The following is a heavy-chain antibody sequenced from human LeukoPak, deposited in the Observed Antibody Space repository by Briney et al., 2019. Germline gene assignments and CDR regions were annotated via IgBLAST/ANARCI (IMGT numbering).Heavy chain of an antibody. D-gene: IGHD6-19*01. CDR3: ARSIAVVYYFDY. J-gene: IGHJ4*02. CDR1: GFTFSSYG. Sequence: GGSLRLSCAASGFTFSSYGMHWVRQAPGKGLEWVAFIRYDGSNKYYADSVKGRFTISRDNSKNTLYLQMNSLRAEDTAVYYCARSIAVVYYFDYWGQGTLVTVSS. V-gene: IGHV3-30*02. CDR2: IRYDGSNK.